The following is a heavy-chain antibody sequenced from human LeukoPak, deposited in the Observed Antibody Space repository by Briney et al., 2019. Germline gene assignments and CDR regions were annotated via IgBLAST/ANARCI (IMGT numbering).Heavy chain of an antibody. CDR2: IYHSGST. D-gene: IGHD3-22*01. CDR3: ARESDSSGINWFDP. CDR1: GYSISSGYY. V-gene: IGHV4-38-2*02. Sequence: SETLSLTCTVSGYSISSGYYWGWIRQPPGKGLEWIGSIYHSGSTYYNPSLKSRVTISVDTSKNQFSLKLSSVTAADTAVYYCARESDSSGINWFDPWGQGTLVTVSS. J-gene: IGHJ5*02.